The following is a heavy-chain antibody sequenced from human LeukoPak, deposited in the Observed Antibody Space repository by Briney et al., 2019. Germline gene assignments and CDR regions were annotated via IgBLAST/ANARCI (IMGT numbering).Heavy chain of an antibody. D-gene: IGHD3-9*01. CDR3: ARGLIFPGFFDGPSSPIDY. J-gene: IGHJ4*02. CDR2: ISSSGSTI. V-gene: IGHV3-11*01. Sequence: GGSLRLSCAASGFTFSDYYMSWIRQAPGKGLEWVSYISSSGSTIYCADSVKGRFTISRDNAKNSLYLQMNSLRAEDTAVYYCARGLIFPGFFDGPSSPIDYWGQGTLVTVSS. CDR1: GFTFSDYY.